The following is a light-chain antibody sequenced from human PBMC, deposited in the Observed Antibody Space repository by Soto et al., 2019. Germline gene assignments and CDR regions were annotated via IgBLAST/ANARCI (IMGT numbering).Light chain of an antibody. CDR3: SSYTRSSTLV. J-gene: IGLJ2*01. CDR1: SSNIGADFD. Sequence: QSVLTQPPSVSGAPGQTVTISCTGSSSNIGADFDVHWYQHLPGTAPKLLISRNDNRPSGVPDRFSGSKSGTSASLAITGLQVEDEGDYYCSSYTRSSTLVFGGGTKVTVL. CDR2: RND. V-gene: IGLV1-40*01.